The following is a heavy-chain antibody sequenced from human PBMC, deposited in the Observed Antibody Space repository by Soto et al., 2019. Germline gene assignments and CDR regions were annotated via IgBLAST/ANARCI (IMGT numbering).Heavy chain of an antibody. D-gene: IGHD6-19*01. J-gene: IGHJ4*02. CDR1: GFTFSSYA. Sequence: GGSLRLSCSASGFTFSSYAMHWVRQAPGKVLEYVSAISSNGGSTYYADSVKGRFTISRDNSKNTLYLQMNSLRAEDTAVYYCAKDAGIAVAGTVAYWGQGTLVTVSS. CDR2: ISSNGGST. CDR3: AKDAGIAVAGTVAY. V-gene: IGHV3-64*04.